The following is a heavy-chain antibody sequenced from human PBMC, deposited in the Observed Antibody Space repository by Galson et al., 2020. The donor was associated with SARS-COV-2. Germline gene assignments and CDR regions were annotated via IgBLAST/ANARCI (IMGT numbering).Heavy chain of an antibody. D-gene: IGHD4-17*01. V-gene: IGHV1-24*01. CDR3: ATDTSSPWSTVTTYAY. CDR2: FDPEYGKM. CDR1: GYSVTELS. J-gene: IGHJ4*02. Sequence: ASVKVSCKVSGYSVTELSMQWVRQAPGKGLEWMGGFDPEYGKMIYAQKFQGRVTVTEDTSTDTAYMELSSLRSDDTAVFYCATDTSSPWSTVTTYAYWGQGTLVTVSS.